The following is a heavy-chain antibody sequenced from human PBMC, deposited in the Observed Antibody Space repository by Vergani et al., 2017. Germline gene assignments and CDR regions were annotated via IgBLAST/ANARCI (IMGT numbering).Heavy chain of an antibody. Sequence: EVELVQSGPEMRKPGESLKISCKGSEYSFGNYWIGWVRQMPGKGLEWMGIIYPAYSDTRYSPSFQGQVHISADKSISTAFLQWDSLKASDTALYYCARHTTYTDSWGQGTLVTVSS. D-gene: IGHD1-1*01. CDR3: ARHTTYTDS. V-gene: IGHV5-51*01. J-gene: IGHJ4*02. CDR1: EYSFGNYW. CDR2: IYPAYSDT.